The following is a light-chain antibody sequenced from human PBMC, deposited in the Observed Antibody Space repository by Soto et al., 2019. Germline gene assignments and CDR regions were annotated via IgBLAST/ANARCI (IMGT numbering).Light chain of an antibody. J-gene: IGKJ1*01. V-gene: IGKV3D-15*01. CDR1: QSVSSD. Sequence: EIVITQSPATLSVSPGERATLSCRASQSVSSDLAWYQHKPGQAPRLLIYGASTRATGIPARFSGRGSGTEFTLTISSLQSVDFAVYYCQQYDKWPQTLGQGTKVDIK. CDR3: QQYDKWPQT. CDR2: GAS.